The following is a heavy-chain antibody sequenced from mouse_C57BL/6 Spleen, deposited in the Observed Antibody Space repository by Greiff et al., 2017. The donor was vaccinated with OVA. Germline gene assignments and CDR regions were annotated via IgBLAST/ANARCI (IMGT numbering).Heavy chain of an antibody. V-gene: IGHV1-78*01. Sequence: VQLQQSDAELVKPGASVKISCTVSGYTFTDHTIHWMKQRPEQGLEWIGYIYPRDGSTKYNEKFKGKATLTADKSSSTAYMQLNSLTSEDSAVYFCARVPIYYDYDGAYAMDYWGQGTSVTVSS. J-gene: IGHJ4*01. CDR3: ARVPIYYDYDGAYAMDY. CDR2: IYPRDGST. CDR1: GYTFTDHT. D-gene: IGHD2-4*01.